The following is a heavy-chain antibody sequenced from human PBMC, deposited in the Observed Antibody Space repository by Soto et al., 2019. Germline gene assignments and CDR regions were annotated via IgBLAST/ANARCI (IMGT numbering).Heavy chain of an antibody. Sequence: SLRLSCAASGFTVSSNYMSWVRQAPGKVLEWVSVIYSGGSKYYADSVKGRFTIYRDNSKNTLYLQMNSLRAEDTAVYYCARGWSSSPFDYWGQGTLVTVTS. CDR3: ARGWSSSPFDY. J-gene: IGHJ4*02. CDR2: IYSGGSK. CDR1: GFTVSSNY. V-gene: IGHV3-53*01. D-gene: IGHD6-13*01.